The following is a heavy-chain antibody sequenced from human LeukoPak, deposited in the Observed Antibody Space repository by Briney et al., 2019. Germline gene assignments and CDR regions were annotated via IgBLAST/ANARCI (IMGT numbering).Heavy chain of an antibody. V-gene: IGHV3-21*01. CDR3: ARASSLSGSYGY. Sequence: GGSLRLSCAASGFTFSSYSMNWVRQAPGKGLEWVSSISSSSSYIYYADSVKGRFTISRDNAKNSLYLQMNSLRAEDTAVYYCARASSLSGSYGYWGQGTLVTVSS. CDR1: GFTFSSYS. D-gene: IGHD3-10*01. CDR2: ISSSSSYI. J-gene: IGHJ4*02.